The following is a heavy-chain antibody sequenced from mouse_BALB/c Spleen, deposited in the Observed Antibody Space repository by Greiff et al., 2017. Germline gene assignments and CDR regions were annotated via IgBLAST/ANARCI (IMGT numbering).Heavy chain of an antibody. CDR1: GFTFSSFG. D-gene: IGHD1-1*02. CDR2: ISSGSSTI. CDR3: ARGMGGPYYFDY. Sequence: EVKLVESGGGLVQPGGSRKLSCAASGFTFSSFGMHWVRQAPEKGLEWVAYISSGSSTIYYADTVKGRFTISRDNPKNTLFLQMTSLRSEDTAMYYCARGMGGPYYFDYWGQGTTRTVSS. V-gene: IGHV5-17*02. J-gene: IGHJ2*01.